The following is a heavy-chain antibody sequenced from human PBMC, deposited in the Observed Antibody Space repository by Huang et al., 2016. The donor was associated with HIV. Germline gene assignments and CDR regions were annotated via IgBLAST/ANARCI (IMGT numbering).Heavy chain of an antibody. CDR1: GYTFTNYD. D-gene: IGHD4-17*01. Sequence: QVHLVQSGAEVKKPGASVKVSCKASGYTFTNYDINWVRQAPGRGLEWMGWMNPNTGNTVLAQSFQGRVTMTRKTSITTAYMELTSLTSEDTAVYYCARSAYGDLDYWGLGTLVIVSS. CDR2: MNPNTGNT. J-gene: IGHJ4*02. CDR3: ARSAYGDLDY. V-gene: IGHV1-8*02.